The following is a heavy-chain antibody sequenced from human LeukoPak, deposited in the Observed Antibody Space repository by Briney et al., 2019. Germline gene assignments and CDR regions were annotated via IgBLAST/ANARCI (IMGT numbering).Heavy chain of an antibody. J-gene: IGHJ4*02. V-gene: IGHV4-39*07. CDR1: GGSISSSNYY. CDR3: AREGYSSGWYKTDY. CDR2: IYYSGST. Sequence: SETLSLTCTVSGGSISSSNYYWGWIRQPPGKGLEWIGSIYYSGSTYYNPSLKSRVTMSVDTSKNQFSLRLSSVTAADTAVYYCAREGYSSGWYKTDYWGQGTLVTVSS. D-gene: IGHD6-19*01.